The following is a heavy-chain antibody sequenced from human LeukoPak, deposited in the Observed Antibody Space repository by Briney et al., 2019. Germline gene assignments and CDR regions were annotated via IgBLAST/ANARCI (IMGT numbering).Heavy chain of an antibody. V-gene: IGHV4-4*07. J-gene: IGHJ4*02. D-gene: IGHD2-15*01. CDR1: GGSNNSYY. Sequence: SETLPLTCTGSGGSNNSYYWRWIRQPAGKELEWIGRIYTSGSTNYNPSLKSRVTMSVDTSKNQFSLKLSSVTAADTAVYYCARGTYCSGGSCYPYYFDYWGQGTLVTVSS. CDR2: IYTSGST. CDR3: ARGTYCSGGSCYPYYFDY.